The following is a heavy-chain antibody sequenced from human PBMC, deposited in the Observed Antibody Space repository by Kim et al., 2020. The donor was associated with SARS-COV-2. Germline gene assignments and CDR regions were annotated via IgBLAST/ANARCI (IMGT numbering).Heavy chain of an antibody. Sequence: ASVKVSCKASGYTFTSRVINWLRQAPGQGLEWMGLIDTDTGTPAYAQGFTGRFVFSLDTSVTTAYLQISSLKAEDTAVYFCARGTYIRGYDYVSWFDPWG. CDR2: IDTDTGTP. D-gene: IGHD3-22*01. J-gene: IGHJ5*02. CDR1: GYTFTSRV. CDR3: ARGTYIRGYDYVSWFDP. V-gene: IGHV7-4-1*02.